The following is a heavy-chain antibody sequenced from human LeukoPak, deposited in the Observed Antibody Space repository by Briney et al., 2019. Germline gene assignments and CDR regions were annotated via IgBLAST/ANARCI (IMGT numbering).Heavy chain of an antibody. V-gene: IGHV1-18*01. CDR1: GYTFTSYG. J-gene: IGHJ4*02. CDR3: AFDSSSWKRGSY. CDR2: ISAYNGNT. Sequence: GASVKVSCKASGYTFTSYGISWVRQAPGQGLERMGWISAYNGNTNYAQKLQGRVTMTTDTSTSTAYMELRSLRSDDTAVYYCAFDSSSWKRGSYWGQGTLVTVSS. D-gene: IGHD6-13*01.